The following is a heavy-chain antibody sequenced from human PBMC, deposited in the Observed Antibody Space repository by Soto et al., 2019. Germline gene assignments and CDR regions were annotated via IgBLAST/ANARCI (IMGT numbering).Heavy chain of an antibody. CDR2: ISSSGSTI. V-gene: IGHV3-48*02. D-gene: IGHD3-22*01. Sequence: SLRLSCAASGFTFSSYSMNCVRQAPGKGLEWVSYISSSGSTIYYADSVKGRFTISRDNAKNSLYLQMNSLRDEDTAVYYCARDRYDSSGYEAPFDYWGQGTLVTVSS. CDR3: ARDRYDSSGYEAPFDY. J-gene: IGHJ4*02. CDR1: GFTFSSYS.